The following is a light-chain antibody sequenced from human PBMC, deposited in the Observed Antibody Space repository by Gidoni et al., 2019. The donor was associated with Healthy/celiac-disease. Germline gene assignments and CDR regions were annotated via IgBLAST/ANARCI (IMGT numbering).Light chain of an antibody. CDR3: QQRSNWPRT. V-gene: IGKV3-11*01. CDR2: DAS. J-gene: IGKJ1*01. Sequence: EIVLTQSPATLSLSPGERATLSCTASQSLSSYLAWYQQKPGQAPRLRIYDASNRATGIPARFSGRGSGTDFTLTISGLEPEDFAVYYCQQRSNWPRTFGQGTKVEIK. CDR1: QSLSSY.